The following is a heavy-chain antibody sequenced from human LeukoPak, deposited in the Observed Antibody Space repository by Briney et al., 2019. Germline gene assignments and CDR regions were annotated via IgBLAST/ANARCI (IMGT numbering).Heavy chain of an antibody. CDR3: AGSSSRYCSGGSCYSGVLGYFDY. D-gene: IGHD2-15*01. J-gene: IGHJ4*03. V-gene: IGHV3-30*04. CDR1: GFTFSSYA. CDR2: ISYDGSNK. Sequence: GGSLRLSCAASGFTFSSYAMHWVRQAPGKGLEWVAVISYDGSNKYYADSVKGRFTISRDNSKNTLYLQMNSLRAEDTAVYYCAGSSSRYCSGGSCYSGVLGYFDYWGQGTLVTVSS.